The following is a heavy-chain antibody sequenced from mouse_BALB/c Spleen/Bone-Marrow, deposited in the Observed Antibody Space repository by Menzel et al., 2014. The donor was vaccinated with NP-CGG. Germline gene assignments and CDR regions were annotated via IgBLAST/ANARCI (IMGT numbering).Heavy chain of an antibody. CDR3: AREGNYYGSIAMDY. Sequence: VKLQESGAELVKPGASVKLSCKASGYTFTSYWMHWVKQRPGQGLEWIGEINPSNGRTNYNEKFKSKATLTVDESSSTAYMQLSSLTSEDSAVYYCAREGNYYGSIAMDYWGQGTSVTVSS. CDR2: INPSNGRT. J-gene: IGHJ4*01. D-gene: IGHD1-1*01. CDR1: GYTFTSYW. V-gene: IGHV1S81*02.